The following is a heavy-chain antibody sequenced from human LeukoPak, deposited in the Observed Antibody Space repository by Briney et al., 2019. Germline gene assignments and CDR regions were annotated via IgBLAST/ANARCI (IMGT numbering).Heavy chain of an antibody. V-gene: IGHV3-11*04. J-gene: IGHJ4*02. CDR2: ISSSGRTI. D-gene: IGHD2-2*01. Sequence: GGSLRLSCAVSGFTFSDYYMSWIRQAPGKGVEWVSYISSSGRTIYYADSVKGRFTISRDNAKNSLYLQMNSLRAEDTAVYYCARADCSSSSCYELDYWGQGTLVTVSS. CDR1: GFTFSDYY. CDR3: ARADCSSSSCYELDY.